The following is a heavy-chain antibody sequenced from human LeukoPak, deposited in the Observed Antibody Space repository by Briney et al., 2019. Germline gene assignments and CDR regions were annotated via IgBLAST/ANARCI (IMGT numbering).Heavy chain of an antibody. CDR2: IYYSAST. CDR1: GGSISSSSYY. J-gene: IGHJ6*03. D-gene: IGHD3-3*01. CDR3: ARISYYDFWSGYYDHYMDV. Sequence: SATLSLTCTVSGGSISSSSYYWGWIRQPPGKGLEWIGSIYYSASTYYNPSLKSRVTISVDTSKNQFSLKLSSVTAADTAVYYCARISYYDFWSGYYDHYMDVWGKGTTVTVSS. V-gene: IGHV4-39*01.